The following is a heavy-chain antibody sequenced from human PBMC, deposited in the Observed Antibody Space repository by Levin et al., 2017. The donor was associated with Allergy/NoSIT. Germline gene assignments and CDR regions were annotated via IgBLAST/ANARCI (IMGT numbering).Heavy chain of an antibody. CDR2: IYYSGST. V-gene: IGHV4-39*01. J-gene: IGHJ3*02. CDR3: ARPLVLGVHFQLAYRKDAFDI. CDR1: GGSISSSSYY. Sequence: PSETLSLTCTVSGGSISSSSYYWGWIRQPPGKGLEWIGSIYYSGSTYYNPSLKSRVTISVDTSKNQFSLKLSSVTAADTAVYYCARPLVLGVHFQLAYRKDAFDIWGQGTMVTVSS. D-gene: IGHD3-3*02.